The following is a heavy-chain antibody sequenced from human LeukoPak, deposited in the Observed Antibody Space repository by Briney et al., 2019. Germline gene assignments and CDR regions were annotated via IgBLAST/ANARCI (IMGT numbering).Heavy chain of an antibody. CDR1: GGSISSTSYY. CDR3: GRRGAGLNWFDP. V-gene: IGHV4-39*01. CDR2: INYSGRT. Sequence: PSETLSLTCTVSGGSISSTSYYWGSIRQPPGQGLEWIGSINYSGRTFYNPSLKSRVTISVDTSKNQFSLNLTYVTAADTALYFCGRRGAGLNWFDPWGQGTLVTVSS. J-gene: IGHJ5*02. D-gene: IGHD3/OR15-3a*01.